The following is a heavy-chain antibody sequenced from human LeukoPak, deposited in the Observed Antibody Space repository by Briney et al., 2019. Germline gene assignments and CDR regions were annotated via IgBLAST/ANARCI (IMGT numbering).Heavy chain of an antibody. J-gene: IGHJ4*02. CDR1: GFTFSSYA. CDR2: ISYVGSNK. CDR3: ARGVGRDY. Sequence: PGGSLRLSCAASGFTFSSYAMHWVRQAPGKGLEWVAVISYVGSNKYYADSVKGRFTISRDNSKNTLYLQMNSLRAEDTAVYYCARGVGRDYWGQGTLVTVSS. V-gene: IGHV3-30-3*01.